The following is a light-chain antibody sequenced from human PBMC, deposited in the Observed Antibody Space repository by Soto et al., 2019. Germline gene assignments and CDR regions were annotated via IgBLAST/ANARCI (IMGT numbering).Light chain of an antibody. J-gene: IGKJ4*01. V-gene: IGKV3-20*01. CDR3: QQYSDSPLT. CDR2: GAS. Sequence: EIVLTQSPGTLSLSPGERATLSCRASQSVNNYFLAWYQQKPDQAPRLLIYGASSRATGIPDRFSGSGSGADFTLTISRLEPEDFAVYYCQQYSDSPLTFGGGTKLEIK. CDR1: QSVNNYF.